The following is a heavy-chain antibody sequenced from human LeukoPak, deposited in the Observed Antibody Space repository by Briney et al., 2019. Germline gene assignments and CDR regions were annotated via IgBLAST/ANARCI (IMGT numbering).Heavy chain of an antibody. J-gene: IGHJ4*02. CDR3: AKSEIYCTNGVCSKSFDY. CDR1: GFTFDDYA. Sequence: PGRSLRLSCAASGFTFDDYAMHWVRQAPGKGLEWVSGISWNSGSIGYADSVKGRFTISRDNAKNSLYLQMNSLRAEDTALYYCAKSEIYCTNGVCSKSFDYWGQGTLVIVSS. CDR2: ISWNSGSI. V-gene: IGHV3-9*01. D-gene: IGHD2-8*01.